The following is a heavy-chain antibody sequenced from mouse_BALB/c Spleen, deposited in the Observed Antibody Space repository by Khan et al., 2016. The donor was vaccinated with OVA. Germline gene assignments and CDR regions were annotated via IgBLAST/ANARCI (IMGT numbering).Heavy chain of an antibody. V-gene: IGHV5-6*01. CDR2: ISSGGHYT. D-gene: IGHD1-1*01. J-gene: IGHJ4*01. CDR1: GFTFSSYG. Sequence: EVELVESGGDLVKPGGSLKLSCAASGFTFSSYGMSWVRQTPDKGLEWVATISSGGHYTYFPDRVRGRFTISRDNAKNTLYLQMSSLRSEATAMYYCARTITTTKGDDNAMDYWGQGTTVTVSS. CDR3: ARTITTTKGDDNAMDY.